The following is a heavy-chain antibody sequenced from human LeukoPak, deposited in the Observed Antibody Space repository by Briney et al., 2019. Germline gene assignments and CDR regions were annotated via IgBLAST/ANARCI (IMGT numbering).Heavy chain of an antibody. CDR2: ISYDGSNK. Sequence: GGSLRLSCAASGFTFSSYAMHWVRQAPGKGLEWVAVISYDGSNKYYADSVKGRFTISRDNSKNTLYLQMNGLRAEDTAVYYCARVPYADVWGQGTTVTVSS. CDR3: ARVPYADV. CDR1: GFTFSSYA. V-gene: IGHV3-30-3*01. J-gene: IGHJ6*02.